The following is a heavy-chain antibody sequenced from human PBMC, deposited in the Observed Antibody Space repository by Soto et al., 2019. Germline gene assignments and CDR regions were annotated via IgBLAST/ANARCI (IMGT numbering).Heavy chain of an antibody. CDR2: IIPIFGTA. D-gene: IGHD2-2*02. V-gene: IGHV1-69*13. CDR1: GGTFSSYA. J-gene: IGHJ4*02. Sequence: SVKDSCKASGGTFSSYAISWGRQAPGQGREWMGGIIPIFGTANYAQKFQGRVTITADETTSTAYMELSSLASEDTAVYYCASEDCSSTSCYTRIDYWGQGTLVTVSS. CDR3: ASEDCSSTSCYTRIDY.